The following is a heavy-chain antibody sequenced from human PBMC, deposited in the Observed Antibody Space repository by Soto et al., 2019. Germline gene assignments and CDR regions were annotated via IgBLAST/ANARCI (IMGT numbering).Heavy chain of an antibody. V-gene: IGHV3-9*01. CDR2: ICWHSGSI. CDR1: YG. CDR3: ASYRPRYSHHSRY. Sequence: YGLLGGRHAPGKSMEWVSVICWHSGSIGYADSVNGRFTISRDNDKNSLYLQMNSRRAEDTAVYYCASYRPRYSHHSRYWAHWPNVTGSS. D-gene: IGHD2-21*01. J-gene: IGHJ4*03.